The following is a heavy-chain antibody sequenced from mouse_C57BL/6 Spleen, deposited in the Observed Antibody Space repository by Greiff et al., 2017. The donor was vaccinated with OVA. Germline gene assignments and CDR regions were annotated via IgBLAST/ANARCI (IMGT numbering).Heavy chain of an antibody. Sequence: EVKLEESGPGMVKPSQSLSLTCTVTGYSITSGYDWHWIRHFPGNKLEWMGYISYSGSTNYNPSLKSRISITHDTSKNHFFLKLNSVTTEDTATYYCARETNYGSSYGYFDVWGTGTTVTVSS. CDR1: GYSITSGYD. J-gene: IGHJ1*03. D-gene: IGHD1-1*01. CDR3: ARETNYGSSYGYFDV. V-gene: IGHV3-1*01. CDR2: ISYSGST.